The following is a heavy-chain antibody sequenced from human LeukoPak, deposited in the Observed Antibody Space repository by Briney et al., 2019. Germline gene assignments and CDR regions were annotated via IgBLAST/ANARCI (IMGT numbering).Heavy chain of an antibody. CDR1: GFTFSSYA. J-gene: IGHJ4*02. CDR2: ISYDGSNK. Sequence: GGSLRLSCAASGFTFSSYAMHWVGQAPGKGLEWVAVISYDGSNKYYADSVKGRFTISRDNSKNTLYLQMNSLRAEDTAVYYCARVAWDYYDSSGYYYDYWGQGTLVTVSS. V-gene: IGHV3-30-3*01. CDR3: ARVAWDYYDSSGYYYDY. D-gene: IGHD3-22*01.